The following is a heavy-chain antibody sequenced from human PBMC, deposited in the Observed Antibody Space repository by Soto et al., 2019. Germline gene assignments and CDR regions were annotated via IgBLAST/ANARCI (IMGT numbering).Heavy chain of an antibody. D-gene: IGHD3-3*01. CDR2: MNPNSGNT. J-gene: IGHJ6*02. V-gene: IGHV1-8*01. CDR1: GYTFTSYD. CDR3: ARSGLRFLEWLLSSMDV. Sequence: ASVKVSCKASGYTFTSYDINWVRQATGQGLEWMGWMNPNSGNTGYAQKFQGRVTMTRNTAISPAYMELSSLRSEVTAVYYCARSGLRFLEWLLSSMDVWGQGTTVTVSS.